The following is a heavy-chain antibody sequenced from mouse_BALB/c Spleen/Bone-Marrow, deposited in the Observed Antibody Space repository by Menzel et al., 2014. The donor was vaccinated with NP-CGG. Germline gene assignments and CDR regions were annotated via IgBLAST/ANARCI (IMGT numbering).Heavy chain of an antibody. CDR2: IDPANGNT. Sequence: DVHLVESGAELVKPGASVKLSCTASGFNIKNTYMHWVKQRPEQGLEWIGRIDPANGNTKYDPKFQGKATITADTSSNTAYLQLSSLTSEDTAVYYCARWLLNYYAMDYWGQGTSVTVSS. J-gene: IGHJ4*01. CDR1: GFNIKNTY. D-gene: IGHD2-3*01. CDR3: ARWLLNYYAMDY. V-gene: IGHV14-3*02.